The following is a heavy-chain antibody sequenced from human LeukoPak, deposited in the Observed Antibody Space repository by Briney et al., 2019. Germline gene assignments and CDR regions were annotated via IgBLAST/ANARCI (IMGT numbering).Heavy chain of an antibody. CDR3: AQEGWDTPEAKDRFDP. CDR2: LSPSGGNT. J-gene: IGHJ5*02. CDR1: GFTFSAYA. D-gene: IGHD5-18*01. Sequence: PGRSLRLSCAASGFTFSAYAMSWVRQAPGKGLEWVSALSPSGGNTFYADSVKGRFTISRDNSKNTVSLQMNSLRAEDTAVYYCAQEGWDTPEAKDRFDPWGQGTLVTVSS. V-gene: IGHV3-23*01.